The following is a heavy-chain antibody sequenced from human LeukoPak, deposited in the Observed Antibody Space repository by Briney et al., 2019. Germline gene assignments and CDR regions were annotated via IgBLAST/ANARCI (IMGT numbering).Heavy chain of an antibody. CDR1: GGSFSGYY. CDR2: IYYSGST. D-gene: IGHD2-15*01. CDR3: ARLEYCSGGSCYSYGR. Sequence: KPSETLSLTCAVYGGSFSGYYWSWIRQPPGKGLEWIGSIYYSGSTYYNPSLKSRVTISVDTSKNQFSLKLSSVTAADTAVYYCARLEYCSGGSCYSYGRWGQGTLVTVSS. V-gene: IGHV4-34*01. J-gene: IGHJ4*02.